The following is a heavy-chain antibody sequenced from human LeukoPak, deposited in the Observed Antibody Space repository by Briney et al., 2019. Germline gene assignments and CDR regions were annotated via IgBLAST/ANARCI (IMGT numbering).Heavy chain of an antibody. D-gene: IGHD5-18*01. J-gene: IGHJ6*03. CDR1: GGTFSSYA. V-gene: IGHV1-69*06. CDR2: IIPIFGTA. Sequence: SVKVSCKASGGTFSSYAISWVRQAPEQGLEWMGRIIPIFGTANYAQKFQGRVTITADKSTSTAYMELSSLRSEDTAVYYCARGHRGYSYGYRYYYYMDVWGEGTTVTVSS. CDR3: ARGHRGYSYGYRYYYYMDV.